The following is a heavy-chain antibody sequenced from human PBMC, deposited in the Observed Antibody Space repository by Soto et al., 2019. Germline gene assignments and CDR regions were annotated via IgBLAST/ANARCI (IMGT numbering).Heavy chain of an antibody. D-gene: IGHD4-17*01. V-gene: IGHV3-73*01. J-gene: IGHJ4*02. CDR1: GFTFSGSA. CDR2: IRSKSNSYAT. CDR3: TRGYGDYVRDY. Sequence: EVQLVESGVGLVQPGGSLKLSCAVSGFTFSGSAMHWVRQASGKGLEWVGRIRSKSNSYATAYAASVKGRFTISRDDSKNTAYLQMNSLKTEDTAVYYCTRGYGDYVRDYWGQGALVTVSS.